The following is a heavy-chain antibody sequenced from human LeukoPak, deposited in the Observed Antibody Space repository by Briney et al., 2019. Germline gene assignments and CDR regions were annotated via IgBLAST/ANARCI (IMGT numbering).Heavy chain of an antibody. CDR2: IIYIGTS. V-gene: IGHV3-11*01. J-gene: IGHJ5*02. D-gene: IGHD3-10*01. CDR1: GFTLNDYY. CDR3: AGGYGSGSFSA. Sequence: PGGSLRLSCAASGFTLNDYYMSWIRQAPGKGLELIAYIIYIGTSYADSVKGRFTISRDNAESSLYLQMNSLRVEDTALYYCAGGYGSGSFSAWGQGTLVTVSS.